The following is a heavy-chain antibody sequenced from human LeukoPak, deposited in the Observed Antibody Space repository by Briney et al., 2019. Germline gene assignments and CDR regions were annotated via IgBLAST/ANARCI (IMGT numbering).Heavy chain of an antibody. CDR3: AKGSRYDILTGSQYYYSYYMDV. J-gene: IGHJ6*03. CDR2: ISGSGDSI. V-gene: IGHV3-23*01. CDR1: GFTFSSYA. Sequence: GGSLRLSCASSGFTFSSYAMSWVRQAPGKGLEWVSAISGSGDSIYYADSVKGRFTISRDKSKNTLYLQMNSLRAEDTAVYYCAKGSRYDILTGSQYYYSYYMDVWGKGTTVIVSS. D-gene: IGHD3-9*01.